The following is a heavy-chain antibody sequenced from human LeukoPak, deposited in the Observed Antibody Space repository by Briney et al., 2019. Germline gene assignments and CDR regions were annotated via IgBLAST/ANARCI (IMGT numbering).Heavy chain of an antibody. CDR1: GFTFGAYA. CDR3: SCGSGSLPSHY. CDR2: IRSKAYGGTT. Sequence: GRSLRLSCTASGFTFGAYAVRWFRQASGKGLEWVGFIRSKAYGGTTEYAASVKGRFAISRDDSKSIAYLQMNSLKTEDTAVYHCSCGSGSLPSHYWGQGTLVTVSS. V-gene: IGHV3-49*03. J-gene: IGHJ4*02. D-gene: IGHD3-10*01.